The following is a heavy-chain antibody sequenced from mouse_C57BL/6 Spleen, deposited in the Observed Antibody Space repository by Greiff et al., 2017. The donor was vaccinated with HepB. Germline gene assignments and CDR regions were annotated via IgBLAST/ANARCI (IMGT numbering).Heavy chain of an antibody. CDR2: INPSSGYT. Sequence: QVQLQQSGAELARPGASVKMSCKASGYTFTSYTMHWVKQRPGQGLEWIGYINPSSGYTKYNQKFKDKATLTADKSSSTAYMQLSSLASEDSAVYYCARSSGYFDVWGTGTTVTVSS. CDR3: ARSSGYFDV. D-gene: IGHD1-3*01. CDR1: GYTFTSYT. J-gene: IGHJ1*03. V-gene: IGHV1-4*01.